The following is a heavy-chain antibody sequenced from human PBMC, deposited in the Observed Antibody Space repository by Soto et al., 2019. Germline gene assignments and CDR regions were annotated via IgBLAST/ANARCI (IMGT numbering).Heavy chain of an antibody. D-gene: IGHD3-22*01. J-gene: IGHJ3*02. CDR1: GFTFSSYG. CDR3: ARGRAYYYDSSGYAPWRFALDI. Sequence: GGSLRLSCAASGFTFSSYGMHWVRQAPGKGLEWVAVIWYDGSNKYYADSVTGRFTISRDNSKNTLYLQMNSLRAEVTAVYYCARGRAYYYDSSGYAPWRFALDIWGQGTMVTVS. V-gene: IGHV3-33*01. CDR2: IWYDGSNK.